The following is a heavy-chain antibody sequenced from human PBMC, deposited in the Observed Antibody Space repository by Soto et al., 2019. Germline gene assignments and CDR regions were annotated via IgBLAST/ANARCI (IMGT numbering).Heavy chain of an antibody. CDR3: AREGGTYNGGGFFDY. D-gene: IGHD1-26*01. V-gene: IGHV3-30*04. CDR2: ISFDGNNE. J-gene: IGHJ4*02. Sequence: PGGSLRLSCAASGFTFGTFIMHWVRQAPGKGLEWVAFISFDGNNEYYADSVKGRFTISRDNSKNALLLQMNSLRAEDTAVYYCAREGGTYNGGGFFDYWGQGALVTVSS. CDR1: GFTFGTFI.